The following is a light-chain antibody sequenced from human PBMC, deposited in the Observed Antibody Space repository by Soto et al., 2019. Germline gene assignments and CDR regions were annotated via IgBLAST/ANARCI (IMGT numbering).Light chain of an antibody. J-gene: IGKJ2*01. CDR3: QQANSFPYT. V-gene: IGKV1D-12*01. Sequence: DIQMTQSPSSVSASVGARVTITCRASQGIITYLAWYQQKPGKAPRLLIHSASSLESGVPSRFSGSGSGIDFSLTISSLEPEDVATYFCQQANSFPYTSGQGTKLEI. CDR2: SAS. CDR1: QGIITY.